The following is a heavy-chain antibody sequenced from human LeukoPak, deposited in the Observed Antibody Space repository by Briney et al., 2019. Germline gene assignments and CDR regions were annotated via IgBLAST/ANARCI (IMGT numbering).Heavy chain of an antibody. CDR3: ARATKLVGVFDY. V-gene: IGHV1-2*06. CDR1: GYTFTGYY. CDR2: INPNSGGT. Sequence: GASVRVSCKASGYTFTGYYMHWVRQAPGQGLEWMGRINPNSGGTNYAQEFQGRVTMTRDTSISTAYMELSRLRSDDTAVYYCARATKLVGVFDYWGQGTLVTVSS. D-gene: IGHD1-26*01. J-gene: IGHJ4*02.